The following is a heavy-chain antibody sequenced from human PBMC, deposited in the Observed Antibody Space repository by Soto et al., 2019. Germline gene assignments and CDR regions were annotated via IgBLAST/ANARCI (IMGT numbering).Heavy chain of an antibody. CDR2: IKQDGSEK. Sequence: EVQLVESGGGLVQPGGSLRLSCAASGFTFSSYWMSWVRQTPGKGLECVANIKQDGSEKYYVDSVKGRFTISRDNAKNSLYLQMNSLRAEDTAVYYCARAVSSGWSKIYYYYYMDVWGKGTTVTVSS. V-gene: IGHV3-7*01. D-gene: IGHD6-19*01. J-gene: IGHJ6*03. CDR3: ARAVSSGWSKIYYYYYMDV. CDR1: GFTFSSYW.